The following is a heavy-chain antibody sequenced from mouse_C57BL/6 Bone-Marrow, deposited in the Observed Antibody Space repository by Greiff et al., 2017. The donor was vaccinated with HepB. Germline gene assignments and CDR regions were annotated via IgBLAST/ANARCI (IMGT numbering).Heavy chain of an antibody. CDR3: ARRGGSSYYFDY. CDR1: GFTFSSYG. CDR2: ISSGGSYT. J-gene: IGHJ2*01. Sequence: EVQRVESGGDLVKPGGSLKLSCAASGFTFSSYGMSWVHQTPDKRLEWVATISSGGSYTYYPDSVKGRFTISRDNAKNTLYLQMSSLKSEDTAMYYCARRGGSSYYFDYWGQGTTLTVSS. D-gene: IGHD1-1*01. V-gene: IGHV5-6*01.